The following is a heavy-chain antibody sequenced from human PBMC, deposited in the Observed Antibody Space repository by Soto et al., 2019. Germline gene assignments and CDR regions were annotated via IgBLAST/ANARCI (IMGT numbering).Heavy chain of an antibody. CDR1: GFNFGDYY. CDR3: ARLRVGVNWYFDL. CDR2: VSSTGSYT. J-gene: IGHJ2*01. Sequence: QMQLVESGGGLVKPGGSLRLSCAASGFNFGDYYMSWIRQAPGKGLEWVSFVSSTGSYTKSSDSVGGRLTVSRDNGKNSLHLQLNSLRVEDTAVYYCARLRVGVNWYFDLWGRGTLVTVSS. D-gene: IGHD1-26*01. V-gene: IGHV3-11*06.